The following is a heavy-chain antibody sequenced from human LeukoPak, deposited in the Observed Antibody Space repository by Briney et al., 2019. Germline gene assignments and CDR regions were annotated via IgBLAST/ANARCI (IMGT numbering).Heavy chain of an antibody. CDR2: INHSGST. V-gene: IGHV4-34*01. Sequence: SETLSPTCAVYGGSFSGYYWSWIRQPPGKGLEWIGEINHSGSTNYNPSLKSRVTISVDTSKNQFSLKLSSVTAADTAVYYCARGLYYDSSGSPSFDYWGQGTLVTVSS. J-gene: IGHJ4*02. CDR1: GGSFSGYY. D-gene: IGHD3-22*01. CDR3: ARGLYYDSSGSPSFDY.